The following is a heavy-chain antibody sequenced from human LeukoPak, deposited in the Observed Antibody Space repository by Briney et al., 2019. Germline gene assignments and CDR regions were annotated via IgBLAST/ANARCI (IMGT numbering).Heavy chain of an antibody. CDR2: IYYSGST. CDR1: GGSISSYY. V-gene: IGHV4-59*12. Sequence: SETLSLTCTVSGGSISSYYWSWIRQPPGKGLEWIGYIYYSGSTNYNPSLKSRVTISVDTSKNQFFLKLSSVTAADTAVYYCAREYYDTLTGSGTWFDPWGQGTLVTVSS. CDR3: AREYYDTLTGSGTWFDP. J-gene: IGHJ5*02. D-gene: IGHD3-9*01.